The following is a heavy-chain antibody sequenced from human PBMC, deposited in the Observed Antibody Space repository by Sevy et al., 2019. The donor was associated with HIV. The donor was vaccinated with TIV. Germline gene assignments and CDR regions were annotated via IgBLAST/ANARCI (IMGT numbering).Heavy chain of an antibody. CDR2: ISGRSSYI. J-gene: IGHJ4*01. Sequence: GGSLRLSCAASGFTFSDYYMNWVRQAPGKGLEWVSSISGRSSYIHYADSVRGRFTISRDNAKNSLYLQMNSRRVDETAVYFCAGDGGCSRTSCLLYFDSWGHGALVTVSS. V-gene: IGHV3-21*01. CDR3: AGDGGCSRTSCLLYFDS. CDR1: GFTFSDYY. D-gene: IGHD2-2*01.